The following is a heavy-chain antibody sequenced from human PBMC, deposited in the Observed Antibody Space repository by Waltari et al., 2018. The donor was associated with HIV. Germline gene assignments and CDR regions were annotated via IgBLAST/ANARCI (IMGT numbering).Heavy chain of an antibody. J-gene: IGHJ4*02. Sequence: QVQLVQSGAEVRKPGASVRVSCKASVNTFPYNYIHWVRQAPGQGLGWSVWSNPGGGGRKYGQMFQGRVTMTRDTSINTAYMDLRGLTSDDTAVYFCARDRSIVSRHYDNAVSPYFDSWGQGTLVTVSS. CDR1: VNTFPYNY. D-gene: IGHD3-22*01. V-gene: IGHV1-2*02. CDR2: SNPGGGGR. CDR3: ARDRSIVSRHYDNAVSPYFDS.